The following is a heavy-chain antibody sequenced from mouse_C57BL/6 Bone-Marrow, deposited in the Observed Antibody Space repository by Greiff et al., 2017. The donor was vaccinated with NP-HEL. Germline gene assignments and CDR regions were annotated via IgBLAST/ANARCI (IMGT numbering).Heavy chain of an antibody. Sequence: EVQGVESGGGLVQPGGSMKLSCAASGFTFSDAWMDWVRQSPEKGLEWVAEIRNKANNHATYYAESVKGRFTISRDDSKSSVYLQMNSLRAEDTGIYYCTRGGDYARDYWGQGTTLTVSS. D-gene: IGHD2-4*01. CDR3: TRGGDYARDY. J-gene: IGHJ2*01. V-gene: IGHV6-6*01. CDR2: IRNKANNHAT. CDR1: GFTFSDAW.